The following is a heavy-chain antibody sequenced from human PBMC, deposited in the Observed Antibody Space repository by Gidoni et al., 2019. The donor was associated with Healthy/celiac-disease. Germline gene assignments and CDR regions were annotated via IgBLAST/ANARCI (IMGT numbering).Heavy chain of an antibody. J-gene: IGHJ6*02. Sequence: EVQLVQYGAEVKKPGATVKISCKVSGYTFTDYYMHWVQQAPGKGLEWMGLVDPEDGETIYAEKSQGRVTITADTSTDTAYMELSSLRSADTAVYYCATGYCTNGVCYTRRGYGMDVWGQGTTVTVSS. CDR2: VDPEDGET. V-gene: IGHV1-69-2*01. CDR3: ATGYCTNGVCYTRRGYGMDV. CDR1: GYTFTDYY. D-gene: IGHD2-8*01.